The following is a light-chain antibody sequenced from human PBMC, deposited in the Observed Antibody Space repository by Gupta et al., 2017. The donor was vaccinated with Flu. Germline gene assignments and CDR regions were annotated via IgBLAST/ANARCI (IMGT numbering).Light chain of an antibody. CDR2: GAS. J-gene: IGKJ1*01. Sequence: EIVLTQSPGTLSLSPGERATLSCRASQRVNSRYLAWYQHKRGQAPRLLIYGASSRASGIPDRFSGSGSGTDFTLTISRLDPEDFAVYYCQQYSPSPWTFGQGTTVEIK. CDR3: QQYSPSPWT. V-gene: IGKV3-20*01. CDR1: QRVNSRY.